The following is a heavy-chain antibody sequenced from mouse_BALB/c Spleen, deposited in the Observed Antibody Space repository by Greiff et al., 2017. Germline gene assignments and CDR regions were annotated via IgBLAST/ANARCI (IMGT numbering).Heavy chain of an antibody. J-gene: IGHJ2*01. Sequence: EVKLQESGPGLVKPSQSLSLTCSVTGYSITSGYYWNWIRQFPGNKLEWMGYISYDGSNNYNPSLKNRISITRDTSKNQFFLQLNSVTTEDTATYFGARVCGDYRYYFDYWGQGTTLTVSS. V-gene: IGHV3-6*02. D-gene: IGHD2-13*01. CDR2: ISYDGSN. CDR1: GYSITSGYY. CDR3: ARVCGDYRYYFDY.